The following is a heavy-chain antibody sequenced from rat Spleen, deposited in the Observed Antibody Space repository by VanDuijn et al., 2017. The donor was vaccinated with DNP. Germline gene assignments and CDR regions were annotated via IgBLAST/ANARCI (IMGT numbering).Heavy chain of an antibody. J-gene: IGHJ2*01. CDR2: INYTGST. CDR3: ARWGNYGSYDFDY. D-gene: IGHD1-3*01. Sequence: EVQLQESGPGLVKPSQSLSLTCSVTNYSITSNYWGWIRRFPGNNMDWIGHINYTGSTSYNPSLKSRISITRDTSKNQFFLQLRSVTTEDTATYYCARWGNYGSYDFDYWGQGVLVTVSS. V-gene: IGHV3-1*01. CDR1: NYSITSNY.